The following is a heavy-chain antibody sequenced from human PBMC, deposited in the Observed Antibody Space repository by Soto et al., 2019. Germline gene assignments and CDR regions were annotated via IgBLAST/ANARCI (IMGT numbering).Heavy chain of an antibody. CDR2: IYYSGST. CDR3: ARYYDEAYWYFDP. CDR1: GGSISSYY. J-gene: IGHJ2*01. Sequence: QVQLQESGPGLVKPSETLSLTCTVSGGSISSYYWSWIRQPPGKGLEWIGYIYYSGSTNYNPSLKSRVTTSVDTSKNPSSLKVSSVTAADTAVYCCARYYDEAYWYFDPWGRGTLVTVSS. D-gene: IGHD3-22*01. V-gene: IGHV4-59*01.